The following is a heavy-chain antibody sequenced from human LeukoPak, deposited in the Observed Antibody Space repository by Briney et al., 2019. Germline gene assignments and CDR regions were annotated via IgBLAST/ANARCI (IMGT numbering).Heavy chain of an antibody. CDR3: ARTTEGGYTYGYFYYYYMDV. D-gene: IGHD5-18*01. J-gene: IGHJ6*03. CDR1: GYTFTGYW. CDR2: ISPSGGST. V-gene: IGHV1-46*01. Sequence: ASVKVSCKAFGYTFTGYWMHWVRQAPGQGPEWMGVISPSGGSTIYAQKFKGRVTLTRDMSTSTDYLELSSLRSEDTAVYYCARTTEGGYTYGYFYYYYMDVWGKGTTVTISS.